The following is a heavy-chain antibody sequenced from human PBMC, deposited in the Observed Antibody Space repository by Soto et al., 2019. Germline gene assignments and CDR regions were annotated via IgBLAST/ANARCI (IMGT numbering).Heavy chain of an antibody. Sequence: GGSLRLSCAASGFTFSSYSMNWVRQAPGKGLEWVSSISSSSSYIYYADSVKGRFTISRDNAKNSLYLQMNSLRAEDTAVYYCARDLVDTAMVGFCGYWGQGTLVTVSS. CDR1: GFTFSSYS. CDR2: ISSSSSYI. CDR3: ARDLVDTAMVGFCGY. D-gene: IGHD5-18*01. V-gene: IGHV3-21*01. J-gene: IGHJ4*02.